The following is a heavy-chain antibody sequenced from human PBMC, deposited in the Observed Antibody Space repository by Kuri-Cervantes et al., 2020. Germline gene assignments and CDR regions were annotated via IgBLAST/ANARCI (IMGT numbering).Heavy chain of an antibody. CDR3: ARDGEVVVAAYYFDY. CDR2: ISSSSSTI. Sequence: ETLSLTCAASGFTFSSYSMNWVRQAPGKGLEWVSYISSSSSTIYYADSVKGPFTISRDNAKNSLYLQMNSLRDEDTAVYYCARDGEVVVAAYYFDYWGQGTLVTVSS. V-gene: IGHV3-48*02. D-gene: IGHD2-15*01. J-gene: IGHJ4*02. CDR1: GFTFSSYS.